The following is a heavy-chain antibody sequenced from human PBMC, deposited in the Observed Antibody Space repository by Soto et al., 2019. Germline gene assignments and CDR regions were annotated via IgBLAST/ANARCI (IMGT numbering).Heavy chain of an antibody. D-gene: IGHD2-21*01. CDR3: ANYVLLGAFEI. Sequence: PEGSLRLSCAAAGCACSSDGRHWVRQTTSKALAWVADISNDGRNKYYADSVKCRFTISRDNSKNTLYLQMNSLTAEDTAVYYCANYVLLGAFEIWRQRTMVTVAS. CDR1: GCACSSDG. CDR2: ISNDGRNK. V-gene: IGHV3-30*18. J-gene: IGHJ3*02.